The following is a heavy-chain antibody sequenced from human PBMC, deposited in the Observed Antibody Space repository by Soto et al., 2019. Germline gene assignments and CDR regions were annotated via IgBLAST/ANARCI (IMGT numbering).Heavy chain of an antibody. J-gene: IGHJ4*02. CDR2: IYYSGTT. Sequence: TSETLSLTCTVSGGSVSSGGYYWSWIRQHPGTGLEWIGYIYYSGTTYFNPSLKSRASISLDTSKNEFSLKLTSVTAADTAVYYCARRALPQCINGVCYKDGFWDYWGQGALVTSPQ. V-gene: IGHV4-31*03. D-gene: IGHD2-8*01. CDR1: GGSVSSGGYY. CDR3: ARRALPQCINGVCYKDGFWDY.